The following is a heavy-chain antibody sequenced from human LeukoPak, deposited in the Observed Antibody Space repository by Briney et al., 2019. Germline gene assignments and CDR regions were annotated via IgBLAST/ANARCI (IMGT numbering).Heavy chain of an antibody. J-gene: IGHJ4*02. CDR3: TRGTVVTPGYFDY. V-gene: IGHV3-49*04. CDR2: IRSKAYGGTT. D-gene: IGHD4-23*01. CDR1: GFTFGDYA. Sequence: PGRSLSLSCTASGFTFGDYAMSWVRQAPGKGLEWVGFIRSKAYGGTTEYAASVKGRFTISRDDSKSIAYLQMNSLKTEDTAVYYCTRGTVVTPGYFDYWGQGTLVTVSS.